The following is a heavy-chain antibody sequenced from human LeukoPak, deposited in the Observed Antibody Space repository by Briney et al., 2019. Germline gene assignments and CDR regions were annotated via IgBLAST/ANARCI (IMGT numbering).Heavy chain of an antibody. CDR3: AREEVVRGSNWLDP. D-gene: IGHD3-10*01. Sequence: PSETLSLTCTVSGGSISSYYWSWIRQPPGKGLEWIGYIYYSGSTNYNPSLKSRVTISVDTSKNQFSLKLSSVTAADTAVYYCAREEVVRGSNWLDPWGQGTLVTVSS. V-gene: IGHV4-59*01. J-gene: IGHJ5*02. CDR1: GGSISSYY. CDR2: IYYSGST.